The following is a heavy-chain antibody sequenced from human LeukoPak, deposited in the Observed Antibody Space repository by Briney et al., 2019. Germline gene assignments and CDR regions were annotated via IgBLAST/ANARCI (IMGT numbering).Heavy chain of an antibody. CDR1: GFTFSSYA. V-gene: IGHV3-30*04. J-gene: IGHJ6*04. CDR2: ISYDGSNK. Sequence: GRSLRLSCAASGFTFSSYAMHWVRQTPGKGLEWVAVISYDGSNKYYADSVKGRFTISRDNSKNTLYLQMNSLRAEDTAVYYCARDLLDIVAVVAATPDYYYYGMDVWGKGTTVTVSS. D-gene: IGHD2-15*01. CDR3: ARDLLDIVAVVAATPDYYYYGMDV.